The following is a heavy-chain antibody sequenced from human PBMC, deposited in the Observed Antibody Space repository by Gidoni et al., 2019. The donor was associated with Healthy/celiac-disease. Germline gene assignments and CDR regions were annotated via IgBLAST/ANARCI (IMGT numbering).Heavy chain of an antibody. J-gene: IGHJ6*02. V-gene: IGHV3-21*01. CDR2: ISSSSSYI. CDR3: ARDGYYGSGSYYDYYGMDV. CDR1: GFTFSSYS. Sequence: EVQLVESGGGLVKPGGSLRLSCAASGFTFSSYSMNWVRQAPGKGLEWVSSISSSSSYIYYADSVKGRFTISRDNAKNSLYLQMNSLRAEDTAVYYCARDGYYGSGSYYDYYGMDVWGQGTTVTVSS. D-gene: IGHD3-10*01.